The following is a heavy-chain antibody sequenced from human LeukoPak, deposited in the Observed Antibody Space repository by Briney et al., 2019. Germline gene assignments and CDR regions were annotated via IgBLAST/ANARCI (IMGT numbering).Heavy chain of an antibody. D-gene: IGHD2/OR15-2a*01. CDR2: ISYDATNK. J-gene: IGHJ4*02. V-gene: IGHV3-30*18. CDR1: GFTFSSSD. Sequence: GGSLRLSCAASGFTFSSSDMHWVRQAPGKGREWVAVISYDATNKYYADSVKGRFTLSRDNSKNTLYLQTNTLRDEDTAVYYCAKASSNYFYYFEYWGQGTLVTVSS. CDR3: AKASSNYFYYFEY.